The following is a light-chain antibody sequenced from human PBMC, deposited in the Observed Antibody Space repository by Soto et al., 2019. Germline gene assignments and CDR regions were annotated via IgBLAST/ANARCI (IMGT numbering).Light chain of an antibody. J-gene: IGLJ2*01. CDR3: QTWGTGYVV. CDR2: LRSDGRY. V-gene: IGLV4-69*01. Sequence: QLVMTQSPSASASLGASVKLTCTLSRGHSGYDIAWHQQQSEKGPRYLMKLRSDGRYTKGDGIPDRFSGSSSGAERYLTISSLQSEDEAEYYCQTWGTGYVVFGGGTKLTVL. CDR1: RGHSGYD.